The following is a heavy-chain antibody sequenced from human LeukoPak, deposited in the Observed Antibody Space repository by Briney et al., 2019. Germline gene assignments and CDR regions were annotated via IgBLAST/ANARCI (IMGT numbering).Heavy chain of an antibody. CDR1: GFTASSYY. J-gene: IGHJ4*02. V-gene: IGHV3-66*01. Sequence: RGSLRLSCAPSGFTASSYYMYWVRQAPGKGLGWVSFIYSGGSTYYADSVKGRYTISRDNSKTTLYLQMNSLRAEDTAVYYCARGSGWDFDYWGQGTLVTVSS. CDR2: IYSGGST. CDR3: ARGSGWDFDY. D-gene: IGHD6-19*01.